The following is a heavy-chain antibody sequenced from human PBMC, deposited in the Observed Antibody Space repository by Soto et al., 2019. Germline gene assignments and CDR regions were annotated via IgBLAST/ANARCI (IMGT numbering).Heavy chain of an antibody. J-gene: IGHJ4*02. V-gene: IGHV3-23*01. CDR3: AKAEATFGGYYDFWSGYYGLFDY. D-gene: IGHD3-3*01. CDR1: GFTFSSYA. Sequence: GGSLRLSCAASGFTFSSYAMSWVRQAPGKGLEWVSAISGSGGSTYYADSVKGRFTISRDNSKNTLYLQMNSLRAEDTAVYYCAKAEATFGGYYDFWSGYYGLFDYWGQGTLVTVSS. CDR2: ISGSGGST.